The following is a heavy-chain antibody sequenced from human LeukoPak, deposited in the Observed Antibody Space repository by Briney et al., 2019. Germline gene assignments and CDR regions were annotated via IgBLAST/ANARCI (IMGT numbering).Heavy chain of an antibody. J-gene: IGHJ4*02. CDR1: GGTFSSYA. V-gene: IGHV1-69*05. Sequence: SVKVSCKASGGTFSSYAISWVRQAPGQGLEWMGRIIPIFGTANYAQKYQGRVTITTDESTSTAYMELSSLRSEDTAVYYCARDRDDYSNYVVSDYWGQGTLVTVSS. CDR2: IIPIFGTA. D-gene: IGHD4-11*01. CDR3: ARDRDDYSNYVVSDY.